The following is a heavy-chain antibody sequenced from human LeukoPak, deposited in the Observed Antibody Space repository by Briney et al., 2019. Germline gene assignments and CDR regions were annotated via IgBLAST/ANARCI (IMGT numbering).Heavy chain of an antibody. J-gene: IGHJ5*02. CDR3: ARVSYYGSGSHNWFDP. CDR2: INPNSGGT. CDR1: GYTVNGYY. Sequence: GASVKVSCKASGYTVNGYYMHWVRQAPGQGLEWMGWINPNSGGTNYAQKFQGRVTMTRDTSISTAYMELSRLRSDDTAVYYCARVSYYGSGSHNWFDPWGQGTLVTVSS. V-gene: IGHV1-2*02. D-gene: IGHD3-10*01.